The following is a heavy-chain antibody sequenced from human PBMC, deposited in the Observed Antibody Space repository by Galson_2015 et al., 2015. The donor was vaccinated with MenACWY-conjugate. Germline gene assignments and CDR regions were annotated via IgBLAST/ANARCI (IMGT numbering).Heavy chain of an antibody. D-gene: IGHD3-22*01. V-gene: IGHV1-69*04. CDR1: GGTFSSYA. CDR3: ARDGMDYYDSSGTSLIDY. J-gene: IGHJ4*02. Sequence: SVKVSCKASGGTFSSYAISWVRQAPGQGLEWMGRIIPILGIANYAQKFQGRVTITADKSTSTAYMELSSLRSEDTAVYYCARDGMDYYDSSGTSLIDYWGQGTLVTVSS. CDR2: IIPILGIA.